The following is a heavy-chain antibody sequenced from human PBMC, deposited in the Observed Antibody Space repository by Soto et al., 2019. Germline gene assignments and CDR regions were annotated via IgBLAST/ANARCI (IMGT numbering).Heavy chain of an antibody. CDR1: GAPITSNNW. J-gene: IGHJ6*02. CDR3: ASTSYYDSPGYYNLDV. Sequence: SETLALTCAFCGAPITSNNWWAWLRPSPGKGVEWIGEIHHSGRTNNNRCVNSRDSISVDRSKNQFCLKLNAVNDADTADYDCASTSYYDSPGYYNLDVWGPGTPVTVSS. D-gene: IGHD3-22*01. CDR2: IHHSGRT. V-gene: IGHV4-4*02.